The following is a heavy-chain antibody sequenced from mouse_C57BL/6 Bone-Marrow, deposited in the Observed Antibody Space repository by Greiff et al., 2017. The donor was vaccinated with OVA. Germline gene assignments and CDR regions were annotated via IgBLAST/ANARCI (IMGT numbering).Heavy chain of an antibody. J-gene: IGHJ4*01. V-gene: IGHV1-85*01. CDR1: GYTFTSYD. CDR2: ISPRDGST. CDR3: ARSLGGWPPMDY. Sequence: VQRVESGPELVKPGASVKLSCKASGYTFTSYDINWVKQRPGQGLEWIGWISPRDGSTKYNEKFKGKATLTVDTSSSTAYMEIHSLTSEDSAVYFCARSLGGWPPMDYWGQGTSVTVSS. D-gene: IGHD6-2*01.